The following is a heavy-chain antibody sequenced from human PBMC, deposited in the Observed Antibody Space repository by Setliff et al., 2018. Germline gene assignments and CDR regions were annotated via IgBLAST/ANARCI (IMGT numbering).Heavy chain of an antibody. CDR3: ARGFTAQPAMLRGNWFDP. D-gene: IGHD3-16*01. CDR1: GGSISSSSYY. V-gene: IGHV4-39*07. Sequence: SETLSLTCTVSGGSISSSSYYWGWIRQPPGKGLEWIGSIYYSGSTYYNPSLKSRVTISVDTSKSQSSLKLSSVTAADTAVYYCARGFTAQPAMLRGNWFDPWGRGTLVTV. J-gene: IGHJ5*02. CDR2: IYYSGST.